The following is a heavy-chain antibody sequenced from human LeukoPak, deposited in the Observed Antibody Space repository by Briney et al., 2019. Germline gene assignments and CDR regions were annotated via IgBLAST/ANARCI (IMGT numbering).Heavy chain of an antibody. J-gene: IGHJ3*02. CDR3: AREGSTVTIITGNLDAFDI. CDR2: IYTSGST. Sequence: PSETLSLTCTVSGGSISSYYWSWIRQPAGKGLEWIGLIYTSGSTNYNPSLTSRVTMSVDTSKNQFSLKLSSVTAADTAVYYCAREGSTVTIITGNLDAFDIWGQGTMVTVSS. V-gene: IGHV4-4*07. CDR1: GGSISSYY. D-gene: IGHD4-11*01.